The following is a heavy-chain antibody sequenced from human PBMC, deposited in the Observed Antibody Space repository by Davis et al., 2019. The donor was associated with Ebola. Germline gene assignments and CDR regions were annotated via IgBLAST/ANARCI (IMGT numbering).Heavy chain of an antibody. D-gene: IGHD3-3*01. Sequence: PGGSLRLSCAASGFTFSSYEMNWVRQAPGKGLEWVSYISSSDSTIYYADSVKGRFTISRDNAKNSLYLQMNSLRAEDTAVYYCAREASYYDFWSGYYHGGYYGMDVWGQGTTVTVSS. CDR3: AREASYYDFWSGYYHGGYYGMDV. CDR2: ISSSDSTI. CDR1: GFTFSSYE. V-gene: IGHV3-48*03. J-gene: IGHJ6*02.